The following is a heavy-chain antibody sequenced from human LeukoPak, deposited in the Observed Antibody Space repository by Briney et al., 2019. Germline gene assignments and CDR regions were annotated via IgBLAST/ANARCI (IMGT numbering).Heavy chain of an antibody. J-gene: IGHJ4*02. CDR3: ARASGDPYYFDY. V-gene: IGHV1-2*02. D-gene: IGHD4-17*01. CDR1: GYTFTGHY. Sequence: ASVTVSCKASGYTFTGHYMHWVRQAPGQGLEWMGWINPNSSGTNYAQKFQGRVTMTRDTSISTAYMELSRLRSDDTAVYYCARASGDPYYFDYWGQGTLVTVSS. CDR2: INPNSSGT.